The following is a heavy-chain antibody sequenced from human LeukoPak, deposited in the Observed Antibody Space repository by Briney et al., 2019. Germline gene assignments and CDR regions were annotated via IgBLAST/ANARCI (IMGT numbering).Heavy chain of an antibody. CDR2: IDPRDSYT. J-gene: IGHJ4*02. D-gene: IGHD4-17*01. Sequence: GESLTISCKGSGYSFINYWISWVRQMPGKGLEWMGRIDPRDSYTKYSPSFEGHVTISVDKSISSAFLQWNSLKASDSAMYYCATGASKVTTDFANYWGQGTQVAVSS. CDR3: ATGASKVTTDFANY. CDR1: GYSFINYW. V-gene: IGHV5-10-1*01.